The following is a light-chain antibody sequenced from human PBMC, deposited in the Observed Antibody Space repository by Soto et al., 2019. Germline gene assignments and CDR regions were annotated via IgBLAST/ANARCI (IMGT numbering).Light chain of an antibody. CDR1: QSISSY. J-gene: IGKJ5*01. CDR3: QQSSSTAIT. V-gene: IGKV1-39*01. Sequence: EMTWTPYCLSGSVGGSVWIPCRERQSISSYLNWYQQKPGKAPKLLIYAASSLQSGVPSRFSGSGSGTDFTLTISSLQPEDFATYYCQQSSSTAITSGQRTRLEIK. CDR2: AAS.